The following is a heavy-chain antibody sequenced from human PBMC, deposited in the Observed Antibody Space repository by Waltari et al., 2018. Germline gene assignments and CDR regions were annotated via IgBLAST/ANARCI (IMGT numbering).Heavy chain of an antibody. V-gene: IGHV1-2*02. J-gene: IGHJ4*02. CDR2: INLNTGDT. CDR3: ARSSAWTFRANGFEF. D-gene: IGHD6-19*01. Sequence: QVQLVQSGAEVKKPGASVKVSCKASGFTFVGHYIHWVRQAPGQGLEWMGWINLNTGDTNYAQKFQGSVTMARDTSVSTAYMELNRLRSDDTAVYYCARSSAWTFRANGFEFWGQGTLVTVSP. CDR1: GFTFVGHY.